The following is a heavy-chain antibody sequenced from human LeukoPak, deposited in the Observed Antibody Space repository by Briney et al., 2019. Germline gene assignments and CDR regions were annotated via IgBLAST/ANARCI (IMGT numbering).Heavy chain of an antibody. CDR1: GFTFSSYW. V-gene: IGHV3-7*01. J-gene: IGHJ4*02. Sequence: GGPLRLSCAASGFTFSSYWMSWVRQAPGKGLEWVANIKQDGSEKYYVDSVKGRFTISRDNAKNSLYLQMNSLRAEDTAVYYCARDHAHIVGATLDGYWGQGTLVTVSS. D-gene: IGHD1-26*01. CDR3: ARDHAHIVGATLDGY. CDR2: IKQDGSEK.